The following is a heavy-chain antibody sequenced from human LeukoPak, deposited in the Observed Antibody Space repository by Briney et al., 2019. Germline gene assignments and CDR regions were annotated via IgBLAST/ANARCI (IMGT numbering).Heavy chain of an antibody. D-gene: IGHD2-15*01. J-gene: IGHJ4*02. CDR3: ARERYCSGGSCQIPLDY. Sequence: ASVKVSCKASGYTFTSYYMHWVRQAPGQGLEWMGIINPSGGSTSYAQKFQGRVTMTRDTSTSTVYMELSSLRSEDTAVCYCARERYCSGGSCQIPLDYWGQGTLVTVSS. CDR1: GYTFTSYY. CDR2: INPSGGST. V-gene: IGHV1-46*01.